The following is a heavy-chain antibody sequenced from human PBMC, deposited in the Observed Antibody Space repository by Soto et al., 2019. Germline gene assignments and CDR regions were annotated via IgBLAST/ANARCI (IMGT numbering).Heavy chain of an antibody. J-gene: IGHJ4*02. CDR3: AKEFEGFPDH. CDR1: GGTFSSYA. Sequence: SVKVSCKXSGGTFSSYAISWVRQAPGQGLEWMGGIIPIFGTANYAQRFQGRVTITADESTSTAYMELSSLRSEDTAVYYCAKEFEGFPDHWGQGSLVTVSS. V-gene: IGHV1-69*13. CDR2: IIPIFGTA. D-gene: IGHD3-9*01.